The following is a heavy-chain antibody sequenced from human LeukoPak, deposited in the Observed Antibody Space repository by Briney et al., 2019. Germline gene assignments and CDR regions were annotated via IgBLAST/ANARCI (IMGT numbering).Heavy chain of an antibody. V-gene: IGHV3-30-3*01. J-gene: IGHJ4*02. CDR3: ARTLGTRNYFDY. D-gene: IGHD7-27*01. CDR1: GFTFSSYA. CDR2: ISYDGSNK. Sequence: GGSLRLSCAASGFTFSSYAMSWVRQAPGKGLEWVAVISYDGSNKYYADSVKGRFTISRDNSKNTLYLQMNSLRAEDTAVYYCARTLGTRNYFDYWGQGTLVTVSS.